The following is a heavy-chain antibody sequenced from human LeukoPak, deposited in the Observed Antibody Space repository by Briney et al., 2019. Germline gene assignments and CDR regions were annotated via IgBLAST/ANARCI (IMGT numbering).Heavy chain of an antibody. CDR3: ARRLAGTEDY. CDR1: GGSISSSSYY. D-gene: IGHD6-13*01. Sequence: SXTLFLTCTVSGGSISSSSYYWGWIRQPPGKGLEWIGRIYYSGSAYYNPSRKSRFTISVDTSKNQFSLKLSSVTAADAAVYYCARRLAGTEDYWGQGTLVTVSS. CDR2: IYYSGSA. V-gene: IGHV4-39*01. J-gene: IGHJ4*02.